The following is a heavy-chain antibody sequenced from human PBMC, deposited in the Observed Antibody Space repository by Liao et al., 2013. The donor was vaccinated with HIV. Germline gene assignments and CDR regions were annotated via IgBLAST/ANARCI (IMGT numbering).Heavy chain of an antibody. CDR2: INHSGST. CDR1: GGYFSGYY. Sequence: VQLQQWGAGLLKPSETLSLTCGVYGGYFSGYYWSWIRQTPGKGLEWIGEINHSGSTNYNPSLKSRVTISVDTSKNQFSLKLSSVTAADTAVYYCARDSGGADSWGQGTLVTVSS. J-gene: IGHJ4*02. V-gene: IGHV4-34*01. D-gene: IGHD4-23*01. CDR3: ARDSGGADS.